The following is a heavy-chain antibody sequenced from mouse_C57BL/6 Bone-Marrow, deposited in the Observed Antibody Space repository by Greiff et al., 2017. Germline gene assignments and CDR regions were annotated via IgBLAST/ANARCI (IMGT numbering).Heavy chain of an antibody. CDR3: ARSGYYSGSSYYAMDY. Sequence: QVQLQQSGAELARPGASVKLSCKASGYTFTSYGISWVKQRTRQGLEWIGEIYPRSGNTYYNEKFKGKATLTADKSSSTAYMELRSLTAADSAVYFCARSGYYSGSSYYAMDYWGQGTSVTVSS. D-gene: IGHD1-1*01. J-gene: IGHJ4*01. CDR2: IYPRSGNT. CDR1: GYTFTSYG. V-gene: IGHV1-81*01.